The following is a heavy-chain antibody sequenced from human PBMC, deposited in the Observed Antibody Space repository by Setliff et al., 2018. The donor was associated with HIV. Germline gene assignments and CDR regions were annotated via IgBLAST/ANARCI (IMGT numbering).Heavy chain of an antibody. CDR1: GFTFSRYA. CDR2: ISGSGIGS. V-gene: IGHV3-23*01. D-gene: IGHD6-19*01. J-gene: IGHJ4*02. CDR3: TSQGGYTSGWYAVDY. Sequence: GGSLRLSCAASGFTFSRYAMTWVRQAPGKGLEWVSAISGSGIGSYYPDSVKGRFTISRDNSKNTLFLQMNSLRAEDTGVYYCTSQGGYTSGWYAVDYWGQGTLVTVSS.